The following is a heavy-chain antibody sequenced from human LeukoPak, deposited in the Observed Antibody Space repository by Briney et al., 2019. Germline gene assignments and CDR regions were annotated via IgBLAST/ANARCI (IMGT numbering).Heavy chain of an antibody. Sequence: GGSLRLSCAASGFTFSDYYMSWIRQAPGKGLEWVSAISGSGGSTYYADSVKGRFTISRDNSKNTLYLQMNSLRAEDTAVYYCAKDRVQSPDAFDIWGQGTMVTVSS. J-gene: IGHJ3*02. V-gene: IGHV3-23*01. CDR1: GFTFSDYY. CDR2: ISGSGGST. CDR3: AKDRVQSPDAFDI.